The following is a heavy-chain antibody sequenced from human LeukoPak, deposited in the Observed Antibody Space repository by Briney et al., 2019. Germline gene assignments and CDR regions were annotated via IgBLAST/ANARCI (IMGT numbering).Heavy chain of an antibody. D-gene: IGHD3-16*01. CDR1: GYTFTGYY. J-gene: IGHJ2*01. CDR2: VNPHSGGT. CDR3: ARGLLSEINWYFDL. V-gene: IGHV1-2*02. Sequence: ASVKVSCKASGYTFTGYYIHWVRQAPGHGLEWMGWVNPHSGGTNYAQKFHGRVTVTRDTSIITAYMEVSRLRSDDTAVYYCARGLLSEINWYFDLWGRGTLVTVSS.